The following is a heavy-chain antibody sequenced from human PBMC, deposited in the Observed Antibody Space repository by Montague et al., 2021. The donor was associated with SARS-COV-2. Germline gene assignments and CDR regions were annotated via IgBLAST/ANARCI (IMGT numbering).Heavy chain of an antibody. Sequence: SLRLSCAASGFTFSNIWKSWVRQAPGKGLEWVANIKPDESEKNYVDSVKGRFSISRDNAKNSLYLQMDNLRAEDTAIYYCAKNGGAHGLDVWGQGTSVSVSS. CDR3: AKNGGAHGLDV. CDR2: IKPDESEK. CDR1: GFTFSNIW. J-gene: IGHJ6*02. V-gene: IGHV3-7*01. D-gene: IGHD4-23*01.